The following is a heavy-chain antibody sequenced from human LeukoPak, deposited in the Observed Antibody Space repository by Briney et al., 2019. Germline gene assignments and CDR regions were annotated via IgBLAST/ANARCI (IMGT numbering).Heavy chain of an antibody. D-gene: IGHD1-26*01. Sequence: SETLSLTCTVSGGSVSSGSYFWTWIRQPPGKGLEWIGYIYYSGSTNYNPSLKSRVTISVDTSKNQFSLKLSSVTAADTAVYYCARLGIVGATGAFDIWGQGTMVTVSS. CDR1: GGSVSSGSYF. CDR2: IYYSGST. J-gene: IGHJ3*02. CDR3: ARLGIVGATGAFDI. V-gene: IGHV4-61*01.